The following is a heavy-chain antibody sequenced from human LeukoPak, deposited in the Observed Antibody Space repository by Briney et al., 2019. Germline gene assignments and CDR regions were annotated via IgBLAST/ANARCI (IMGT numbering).Heavy chain of an antibody. CDR1: GGSISNYY. CDR2: IYYSGST. J-gene: IGHJ4*02. D-gene: IGHD6-19*01. V-gene: IGHV4-59*01. Sequence: SETLSLTCNVSGGSISNYYWSWIRQPPGKGLEWIGYIYYSGSTDYNPSLKSRVTISVDTSKSQFSLKLSSVTAADTAIYYCARVTYSSGWSDYWGQGTLVTVSS. CDR3: ARVTYSSGWSDY.